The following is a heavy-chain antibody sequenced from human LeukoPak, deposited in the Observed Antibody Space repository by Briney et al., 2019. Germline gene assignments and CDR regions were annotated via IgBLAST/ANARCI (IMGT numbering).Heavy chain of an antibody. CDR3: ARGGGKAMVGNFDY. CDR2: IWYDGSNK. Sequence: GGSLRLSCAASGFTFSSYGMHWVRQAPGKGLGWVAVIWYDGSNKYYADSVKGRFTISRDNSKNTLYLQMNSLRAVDTAVYYCARGGGKAMVGNFDYWGQGTLVTVSS. V-gene: IGHV3-33*01. CDR1: GFTFSSYG. D-gene: IGHD5-18*01. J-gene: IGHJ4*02.